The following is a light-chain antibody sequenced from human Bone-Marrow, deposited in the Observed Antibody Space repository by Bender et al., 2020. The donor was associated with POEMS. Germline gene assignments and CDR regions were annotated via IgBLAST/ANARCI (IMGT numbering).Light chain of an antibody. J-gene: IGLJ3*02. CDR2: DDS. Sequence: SYVLTQPPSVSVAPGQTARVTCGGRNIGSKSVHWYQQKPGQAPVPVVYDDSARPSGIPERFSGSNSGGTATLTISGTQVLDEADYCCQAWDPTTAVFGGGTKLTVL. V-gene: IGLV3-21*02. CDR3: QAWDPTTAV. CDR1: NIGSKS.